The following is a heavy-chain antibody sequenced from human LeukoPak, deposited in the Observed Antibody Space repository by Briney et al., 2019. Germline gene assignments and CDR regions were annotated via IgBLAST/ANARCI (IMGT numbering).Heavy chain of an antibody. D-gene: IGHD3-10*01. CDR3: AKAPGSMVRGVGP. Sequence: SETLSLTCTVSGGSISSGGYYWSWIRQHPGKGLEWIGYIYYSGSTYYNPSLKSRVTISVDTSKNQFSLKLSSVTAADTAVYYCAKAPGSMVRGVGPWGQGTLVTVSS. CDR2: IYYSGST. J-gene: IGHJ5*02. V-gene: IGHV4-31*03. CDR1: GGSISSGGYY.